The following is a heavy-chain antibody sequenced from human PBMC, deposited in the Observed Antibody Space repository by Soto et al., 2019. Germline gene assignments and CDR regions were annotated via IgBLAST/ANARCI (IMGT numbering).Heavy chain of an antibody. CDR1: GYNFMPYG. D-gene: IGHD3-10*01. CDR2: ISPWKGNT. Sequence: ASVKVSCKASGYNFMPYGVNWVRQAPGQGLEWMGWISPWKGNTNYAQSFQGRVTMTTDTSTSTAYMELRSLTSDDTAVYYCARHFERSGNHHAVYWGPGTLVTFSS. J-gene: IGHJ4*02. V-gene: IGHV1-18*04. CDR3: ARHFERSGNHHAVY.